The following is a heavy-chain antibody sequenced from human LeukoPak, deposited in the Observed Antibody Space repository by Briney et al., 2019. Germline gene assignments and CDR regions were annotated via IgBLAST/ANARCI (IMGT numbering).Heavy chain of an antibody. Sequence: GGSLRLSCAASGFTFSNAWMSWVRQAPGKRLDWVGRIKLKTDGGTTDYAAPVKGRFTMSRDDSKNTLYLQMNSLKTEDTAVYYCTTEHPTWELLFFGFDYWGQGTLVTVSS. CDR3: TTEHPTWELLFFGFDY. CDR1: GFTFSNAW. D-gene: IGHD1-26*01. J-gene: IGHJ4*02. V-gene: IGHV3-15*01. CDR2: IKLKTDGGTT.